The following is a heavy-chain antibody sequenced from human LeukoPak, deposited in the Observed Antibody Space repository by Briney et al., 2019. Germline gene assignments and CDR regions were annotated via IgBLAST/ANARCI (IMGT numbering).Heavy chain of an antibody. V-gene: IGHV4-59*01. CDR2: IYYSGST. CDR1: GGSISSYY. D-gene: IGHD6-6*01. Sequence: SETLSLTCTVSGGSISSYYWSWIRQPPGKGLEWIGYIYYSGSTNYNPSLKSRVTISVDTSKTQFSLRLSSVTAADTAVYYRARGMYSSSRLVYYYMDVWGKGTTVTVSS. CDR3: ARGMYSSSRLVYYYMDV. J-gene: IGHJ6*03.